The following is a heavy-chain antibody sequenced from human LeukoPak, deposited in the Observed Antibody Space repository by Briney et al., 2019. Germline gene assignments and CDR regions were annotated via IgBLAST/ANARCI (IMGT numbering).Heavy chain of an antibody. Sequence: GASVKVSCKASGYTFTSYYMYWVRQAPGQGLEWMGIINPSGGSTYYAQKFQGRVTVTRDVSTSTVYMELSSLRSEDTAVYYCARPTATSSFDNWGQGTLVTVSS. J-gene: IGHJ4*02. CDR2: INPSGGST. V-gene: IGHV1-46*01. CDR3: ARPTATSSFDN. CDR1: GYTFTSYY. D-gene: IGHD2-2*01.